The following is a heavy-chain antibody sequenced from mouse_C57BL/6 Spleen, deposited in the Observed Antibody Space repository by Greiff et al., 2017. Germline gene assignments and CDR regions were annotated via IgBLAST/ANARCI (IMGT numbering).Heavy chain of an antibody. V-gene: IGHV5-16*01. CDR1: GFTFSDYY. Sequence: EVQLVESEGGLVQPGSSMKLSCTASGFTFSDYYMAWVRQVPEKGLEWVANINYDGSSTYYLDSLKSRFIISRDNAKNILYLQMSSLKSEDTATYYCARGRGDGNYGFAYWGQGTLVTVSA. J-gene: IGHJ3*01. CDR2: INYDGSST. CDR3: ARGRGDGNYGFAY. D-gene: IGHD2-1*01.